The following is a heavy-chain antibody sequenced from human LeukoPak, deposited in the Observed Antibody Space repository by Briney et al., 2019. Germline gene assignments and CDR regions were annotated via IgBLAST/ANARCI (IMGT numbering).Heavy chain of an antibody. J-gene: IGHJ4*02. CDR2: INPNSGGT. V-gene: IGHV1-2*02. D-gene: IGHD3-22*01. CDR3: ARTEYYYDSSGYLDY. Sequence: ASVKVSCKASGYTFTGYYMHWVRQAPGQGLEWMGWINPNSGGTNYAQKFQGRVTMTRDTSISTAYMELSRLRPDDTAVYYCARTEYYYDSSGYLDYWGQGTLVTVSS. CDR1: GYTFTGYY.